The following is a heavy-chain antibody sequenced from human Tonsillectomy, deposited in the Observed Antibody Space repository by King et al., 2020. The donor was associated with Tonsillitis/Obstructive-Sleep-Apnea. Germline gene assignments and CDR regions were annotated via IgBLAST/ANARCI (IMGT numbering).Heavy chain of an antibody. J-gene: IGHJ4*02. CDR2: TSFDGSNK. CDR1: GFTFSSYG. D-gene: IGHD5-18*01. CDR3: AKAGGYTYGPFDY. Sequence: QLVQSGGGVVQPGKSLRLSCAASGFTFSSYGMHWVRQAPGKGLEWVAVTSFDGSNKYYGDSVKGRFTISRDNSKNTLYLQMNSLRAEDTAVYYCAKAGGYTYGPFDYWGQGTLVTVSS. V-gene: IGHV3-30*18.